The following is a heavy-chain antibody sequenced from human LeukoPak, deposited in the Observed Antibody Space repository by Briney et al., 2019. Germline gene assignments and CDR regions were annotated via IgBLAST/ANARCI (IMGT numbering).Heavy chain of an antibody. CDR1: GYTFTGYF. CDR3: AREEGIVVVVARSSAFDI. Sequence: ASVKVSCKASGYTFTGYFMHWVRQAPGQGLEWMGWINPNSGGTNYAQKFQGRVTLTRDTSTSTAYMELSRLRSDDTAVYYCAREEGIVVVVARSSAFDIWGQGTMVTVSS. D-gene: IGHD2-15*01. V-gene: IGHV1-2*02. J-gene: IGHJ3*02. CDR2: INPNSGGT.